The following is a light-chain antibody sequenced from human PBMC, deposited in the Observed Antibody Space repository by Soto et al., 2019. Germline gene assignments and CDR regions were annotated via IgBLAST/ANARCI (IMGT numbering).Light chain of an antibody. V-gene: IGLV2-14*01. Sequence: QAVVTQPASVSGSPGQSITISCTGTSSDIGAYNYLSWYQQHPGKAPKLIIYEVTNRPSGVSSRFSGSKSGNTASLTISGLQAEDEADYYCTSYASSILWVFGGGTKLTVL. CDR2: EVT. J-gene: IGLJ3*02. CDR3: TSYASSILWV. CDR1: SSDIGAYNY.